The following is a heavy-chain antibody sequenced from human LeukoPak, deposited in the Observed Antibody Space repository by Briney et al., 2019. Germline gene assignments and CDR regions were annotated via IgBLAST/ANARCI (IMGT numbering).Heavy chain of an antibody. V-gene: IGHV2-5*01. CDR1: GFSLSTSGVG. J-gene: IGHJ4*02. CDR3: AHRPPVLRYFDWDKYYFDY. D-gene: IGHD3-9*01. CDR2: IYWNDDK. Sequence: SGPTLVKPTQTLTLTCTFSGFSLSTSGVGVGWIRQPPGKAPEWLALIYWNDDKRYSPSLKSRLTITKDTSKNQVVLTMTNMDPVDTATYYCAHRPPVLRYFDWDKYYFDYWGQGTLVTVSS.